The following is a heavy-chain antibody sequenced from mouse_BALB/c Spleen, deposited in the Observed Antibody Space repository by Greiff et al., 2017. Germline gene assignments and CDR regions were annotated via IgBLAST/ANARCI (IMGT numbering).Heavy chain of an antibody. J-gene: IGHJ1*01. Sequence: EVQLQQSGPGLVKPSQSLSLTCTVTGYSITSDYAWNWIRQFPGNKLEWMGYISYSGSTSYNPSLKSRISITRDTSKNQFFLQLNSVTTEDTATYYCARRVWDFDVWGAGTTVTVSS. CDR1: GYSITSDYA. V-gene: IGHV3-2*02. CDR2: ISYSGST. CDR3: ARRVWDFDV.